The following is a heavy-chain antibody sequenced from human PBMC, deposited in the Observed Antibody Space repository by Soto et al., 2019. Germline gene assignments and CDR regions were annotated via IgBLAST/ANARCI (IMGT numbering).Heavy chain of an antibody. CDR3: ARHSSSWQSWFDP. CDR2: IYYSGNT. J-gene: IGHJ5*02. V-gene: IGHV4-31*03. Sequence: SETLSLTCIVSGGSISSNDFYWSWIRQHPGKGLEWIGYIYYSGNTYYNQSLKSRVTILVDTSKNQFSLKVSSVTAADTAVYYCARHSSSWQSWFDPWGQGTLVTVS. D-gene: IGHD6-13*01. CDR1: GGSISSNDFY.